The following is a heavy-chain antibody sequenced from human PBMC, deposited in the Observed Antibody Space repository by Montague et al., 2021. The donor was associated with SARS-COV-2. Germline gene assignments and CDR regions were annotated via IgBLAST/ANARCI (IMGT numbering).Heavy chain of an antibody. J-gene: IGHJ5*01. Sequence: SETLSLTCTVSGGSISPYYWTWIRQPPGKGLEWIGYIYYTGNTKYKPSLKSRVTISVDTSKNQFSLNLKSVTAADTAVYYCARDRGSCCDSWSYNWLDSWGQGTLVTVSS. CDR1: GGSISPYY. CDR3: ARDRGSCCDSWSYNWLDS. D-gene: IGHD3-10*01. V-gene: IGHV4-59*01. CDR2: IYYTGNT.